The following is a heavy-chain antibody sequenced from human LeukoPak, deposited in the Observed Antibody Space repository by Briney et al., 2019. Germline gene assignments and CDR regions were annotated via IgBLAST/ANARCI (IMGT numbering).Heavy chain of an antibody. CDR2: IKSKTDGGTT. CDR3: TTDIVVVPAADYYYYMDV. CDR1: GFTFSNAW. V-gene: IGHV3-15*01. J-gene: IGHJ6*03. D-gene: IGHD2-2*01. Sequence: PGGSLRLSCAASGFTFSNAWMSWVRQAPGKGLEWVGRIKSKTDGGTTDYAAPVKGRFTISRGDSKNTLYLQMNSLKAEDTAVYYCTTDIVVVPAADYYYYMDVWGKGTTVTVSS.